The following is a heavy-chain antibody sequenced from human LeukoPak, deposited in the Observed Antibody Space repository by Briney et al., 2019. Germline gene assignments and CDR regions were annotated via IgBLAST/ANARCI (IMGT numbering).Heavy chain of an antibody. CDR2: IRGSGCST. V-gene: IGHV3-23*01. D-gene: IGHD6-13*01. J-gene: IGHJ3*02. CDR3: TEADISRWLVGFFDI. CDR1: GFTFSSYW. Sequence: GGSLRLSCAASGFTFSSYWMIWVRQAPGKGLEWVSAIRGSGCSTYYADSVKGRFTNSRDNSKDTLYLQMKNLRAEERAVYYWTEADISRWLVGFFDIWGHQRMVTHSS.